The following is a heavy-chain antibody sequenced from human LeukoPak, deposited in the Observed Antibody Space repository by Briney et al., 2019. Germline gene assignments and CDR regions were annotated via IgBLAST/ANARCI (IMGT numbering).Heavy chain of an antibody. CDR2: IRYDGSNK. V-gene: IGHV3-30*02. J-gene: IGHJ6*03. Sequence: GGSLRLSCAASGFTFSSYGMHWVRQAPGKGLEWVAFIRYDGSNKYYADSVKGRFTISRDNSKNTLYLQMNSLRAEDTAVYYCAKDPDDYGDYFHYYYMDVWGKGTTVTISS. CDR1: GFTFSSYG. D-gene: IGHD4-17*01. CDR3: AKDPDDYGDYFHYYYMDV.